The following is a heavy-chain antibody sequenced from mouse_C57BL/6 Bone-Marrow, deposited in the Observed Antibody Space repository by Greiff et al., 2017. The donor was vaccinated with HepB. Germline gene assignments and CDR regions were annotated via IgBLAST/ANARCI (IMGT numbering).Heavy chain of an antibody. Sequence: EVMLVESGGGLVKPGGSLKLSCAASGFTFSDYGMHWVRPAPEKGLEWVAYISSGSSTIYYADTVKGRFTISRDNAKNTLFLQMTSLRSEDTAMYYCARSTTVVPYFDYWGQGTTLTVSS. CDR1: GFTFSDYG. CDR3: ARSTTVVPYFDY. D-gene: IGHD1-1*01. V-gene: IGHV5-17*01. CDR2: ISSGSSTI. J-gene: IGHJ2*01.